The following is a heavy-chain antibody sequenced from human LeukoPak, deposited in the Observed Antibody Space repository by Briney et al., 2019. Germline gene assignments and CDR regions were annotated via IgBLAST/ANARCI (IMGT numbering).Heavy chain of an antibody. J-gene: IGHJ3*02. CDR1: GFTFSSYA. CDR3: AIFILGYCSGGSCYRDAFDAFDI. V-gene: IGHV3-30*04. D-gene: IGHD2-15*01. Sequence: GGSLRLSCAASGFTFSSYAMHWVRQAPGKGLEWVAVISYDGSNKYYADSVKGRFTISRDNSKNTLYLQTHSLRDEDTAVYYCAIFILGYCSGGSCYRDAFDAFDIWGQGTMVTVSS. CDR2: ISYDGSNK.